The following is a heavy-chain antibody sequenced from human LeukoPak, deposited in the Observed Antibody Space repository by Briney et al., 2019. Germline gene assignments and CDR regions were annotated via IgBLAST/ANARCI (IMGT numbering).Heavy chain of an antibody. V-gene: IGHV1-2*02. Sequence: GASVKVSCKASGYTFTGYYMHWVRQAPGQGLEWMGWINPNSGGTNYAQKFQGRVTMTRDTSISTAYMELSRLRSDDTAVSYCASLVGAGATPGNFDYWGQGTLVTVSS. J-gene: IGHJ4*02. D-gene: IGHD1-26*01. CDR3: ASLVGAGATPGNFDY. CDR2: INPNSGGT. CDR1: GYTFTGYY.